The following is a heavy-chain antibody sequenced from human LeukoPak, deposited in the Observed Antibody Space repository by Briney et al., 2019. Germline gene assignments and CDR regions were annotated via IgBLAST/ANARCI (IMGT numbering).Heavy chain of an antibody. J-gene: IGHJ4*02. D-gene: IGHD1-14*01. CDR3: ARAIHTGDYFDY. Sequence: PSETLSFTCTVSGGSISSYYWSWIRQPPGNGLEWIGYIYYSGSTNYNPSLKSRVTISVDTSKNQFSLKLSSVTAADTAVYYCARAIHTGDYFDYWGQGTLVTVSS. CDR2: IYYSGST. CDR1: GGSISSYY. V-gene: IGHV4-59*01.